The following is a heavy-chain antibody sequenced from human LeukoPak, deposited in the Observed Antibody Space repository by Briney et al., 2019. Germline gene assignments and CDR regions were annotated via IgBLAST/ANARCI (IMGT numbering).Heavy chain of an antibody. D-gene: IGHD6-19*01. CDR3: ANDGGYSSGWYYFDY. V-gene: IGHV3-30*18. CDR2: ISYDGSNK. Sequence: GGSLRLSCAASGFTFSSYGMHWVRQAPGKGLEWVAVISYDGSNKYYADSVKGRFTISRDNSKNTLYLQMNSLRAEDTAVYYCANDGGYSSGWYYFDYWGQGTLVTVSS. CDR1: GFTFSSYG. J-gene: IGHJ4*02.